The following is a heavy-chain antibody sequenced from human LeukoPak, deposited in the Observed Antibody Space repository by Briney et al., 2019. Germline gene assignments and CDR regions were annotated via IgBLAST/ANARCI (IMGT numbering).Heavy chain of an antibody. Sequence: ASVKVSCKASGYTFTSYDINWVRQATGQGLEWMGWMNPNSGNTGYAQKFQGRVTMTRNTSISTAYMELSSLRSEGTAVYYCAREDSYGYFSGYYYYYMDVWGKGTTVTISS. CDR2: MNPNSGNT. D-gene: IGHD5-18*01. CDR1: GYTFTSYD. CDR3: AREDSYGYFSGYYYYYMDV. V-gene: IGHV1-8*01. J-gene: IGHJ6*03.